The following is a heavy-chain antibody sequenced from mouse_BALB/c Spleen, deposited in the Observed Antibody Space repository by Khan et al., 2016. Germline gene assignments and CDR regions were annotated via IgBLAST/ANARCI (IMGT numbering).Heavy chain of an antibody. CDR3: ARWDGNYVPFAY. V-gene: IGHV1S135*01. D-gene: IGHD2-1*01. CDR2: IDPYNGVS. J-gene: IGHJ3*01. Sequence: LQQSGPELVKPGASVKVSCKGSGYAFTTYNMYWVKQSHGKSLEWIGYIDPYNGVSSYNQKFKDKATLTVDESSSTAYMHLHSVTSEDSAVYYCARWDGNYVPFAYWGQETLVTVSA. CDR1: GYAFTTYN.